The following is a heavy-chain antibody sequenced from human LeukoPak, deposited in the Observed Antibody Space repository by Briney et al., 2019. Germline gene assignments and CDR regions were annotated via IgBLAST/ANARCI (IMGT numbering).Heavy chain of an antibody. CDR3: ARGYDRTTFDY. V-gene: IGHV1-18*01. CDR1: GGTFSSYA. J-gene: IGHJ4*02. Sequence: ASVKVSCKASGGTFSSYAISWVRQAPGQGLEWMGWISAYNGNTNYAQKLQGRVTMTTDTSTSTAYMELRSLRSDDTAVYYCARGYDRTTFDYWGQGTLVTVSS. D-gene: IGHD3-22*01. CDR2: ISAYNGNT.